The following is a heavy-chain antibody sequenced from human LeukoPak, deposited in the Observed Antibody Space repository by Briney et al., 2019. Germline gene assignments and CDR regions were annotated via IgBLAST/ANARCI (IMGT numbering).Heavy chain of an antibody. V-gene: IGHV1-2*02. CDR1: GYTFTGYY. J-gene: IGHJ4*02. D-gene: IGHD6-19*01. CDR2: INPNSGGT. Sequence: ASVKVSCKASGYTFTGYYMYWVRQAPGQGLEWMGWINPNSGGTKYAQKFQGRVTMTRDTSISTTYMEVSRLRSDDTAAYYCARAAGYSSGWYGRCYFDYWGQGTLVTVSS. CDR3: ARAAGYSSGWYGRCYFDY.